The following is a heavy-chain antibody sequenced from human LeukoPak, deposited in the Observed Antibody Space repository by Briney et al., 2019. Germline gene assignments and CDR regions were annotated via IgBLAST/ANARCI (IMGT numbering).Heavy chain of an antibody. CDR2: IDYSGGT. V-gene: IGHV4-34*01. CDR1: GGSFSGYY. D-gene: IGHD6-13*01. J-gene: IGHJ6*02. CDR3: ATGRSSSPQGGYYGMDA. Sequence: SETLSLTCAVYGGSFSGYYSSWIRQAPGKGLEWIGEIDYSGGTNYKSSLESRVTISIDTSKNQFSLKLNSMTAADTAVYYCATGRSSSPQGGYYGMDAWGQGTTVIVS.